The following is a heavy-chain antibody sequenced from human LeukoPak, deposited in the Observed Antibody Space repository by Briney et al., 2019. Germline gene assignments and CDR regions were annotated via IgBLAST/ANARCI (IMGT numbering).Heavy chain of an antibody. Sequence: SETLSLTCAVYGGSFSGYYWSWIRQPPGKGLEWIGEINHSGSTNYNPSLKSRVTISVGTSKNQFSLKLSSVTAADTAVYYCARSPSHYGMDVWGLGTTVTVSS. CDR1: GGSFSGYY. J-gene: IGHJ6*02. V-gene: IGHV4-34*01. CDR3: ARSPSHYGMDV. CDR2: INHSGST.